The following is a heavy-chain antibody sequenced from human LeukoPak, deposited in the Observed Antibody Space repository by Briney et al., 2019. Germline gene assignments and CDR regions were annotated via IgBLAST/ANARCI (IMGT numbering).Heavy chain of an antibody. Sequence: GGSLRPSCAASGFTFSSYAMHWVRQAPGKGLEWVASITRDGSGKYYSDSVKGRFSISRDNAKSSLFLQMNILRGEDTAVYYCATLLGDITVYDYWGQGTLVTVSS. J-gene: IGHJ4*02. CDR3: ATLLGDITVYDY. CDR2: ITRDGSGK. V-gene: IGHV3-7*01. D-gene: IGHD3-10*01. CDR1: GFTFSSYA.